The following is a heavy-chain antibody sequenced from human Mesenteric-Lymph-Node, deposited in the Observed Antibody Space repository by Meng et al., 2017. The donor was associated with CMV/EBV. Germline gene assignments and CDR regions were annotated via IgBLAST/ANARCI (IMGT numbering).Heavy chain of an antibody. J-gene: IGHJ1*01. CDR2: IYYSGST. CDR1: GGSISSSSYY. CDR3: ARGAGWYRPEYFQH. Sequence: SETLSLTCTVSGGSISSSSYYWGWIRQPPGKGLEWIGSIYYSGSTYYNPSLKSRVTISVDTSKNQFSLKLSSVTAADTAVYYCARGAGWYRPEYFQHWGQGTLVTVSS. V-gene: IGHV4-39*07. D-gene: IGHD1-1*01.